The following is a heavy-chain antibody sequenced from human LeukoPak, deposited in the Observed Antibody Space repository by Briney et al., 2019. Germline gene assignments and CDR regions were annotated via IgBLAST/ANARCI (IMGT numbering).Heavy chain of an antibody. Sequence: GGSLRLSCAASGFTFTSYSMNWVRQAPGKGLEWVSTISGGGGSTYYTDSVKGRFTISRDNSKNTLYLQVNSLRAEDTAVYYCAKGGKWDVTPFDYWGQGTLVTVPS. V-gene: IGHV3-23*01. CDR1: GFTFTSYS. CDR2: ISGGGGST. CDR3: AKGGKWDVTPFDY. D-gene: IGHD1-26*01. J-gene: IGHJ4*02.